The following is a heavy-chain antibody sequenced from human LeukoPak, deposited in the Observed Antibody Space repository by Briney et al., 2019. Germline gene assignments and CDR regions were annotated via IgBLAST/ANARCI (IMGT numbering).Heavy chain of an antibody. CDR2: IIPIFGTA. Sequence: ASVKVSCKASGGTFSSYAISWVRQAPGQGLEWMGGIIPIFGTANYAQKFQGRVTITTDESTSTAYMELSRLRSEDTAVYYCARDQIPAAAIPNWFDPWGQGTLVTVSS. CDR3: ARDQIPAAAIPNWFDP. J-gene: IGHJ5*02. D-gene: IGHD2-2*01. CDR1: GGTFSSYA. V-gene: IGHV1-69*05.